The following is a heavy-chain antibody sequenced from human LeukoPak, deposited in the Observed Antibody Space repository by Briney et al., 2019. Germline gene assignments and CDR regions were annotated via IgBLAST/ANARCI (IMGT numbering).Heavy chain of an antibody. CDR2: ISGSGGST. CDR3: AKGGVLLWFGESPDAFDI. D-gene: IGHD3-10*01. Sequence: GGSLRLSCAASGFTFSSSAMSWVRQAPGKGLEWVSTISGSGGSTHYADSVKGWFTISRDNSKNTLFLQMNSLRAEDTAVYYCAKGGVLLWFGESPDAFDIWGQGTMVTVPS. J-gene: IGHJ3*02. CDR1: GFTFSSSA. V-gene: IGHV3-23*01.